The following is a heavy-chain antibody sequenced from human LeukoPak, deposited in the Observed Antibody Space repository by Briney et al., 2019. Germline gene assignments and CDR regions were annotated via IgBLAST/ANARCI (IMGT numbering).Heavy chain of an antibody. CDR1: GVTFSSYG. V-gene: IGHV3-30*18. CDR2: ISYDGSNK. J-gene: IGHJ5*02. Sequence: GGSLRLSCAASGVTFSSYGMHWVRQAPGKGLEWVAVISYDGSNKYYADSVKGRFTISRDNSKNTLYLQMNSLRAEDTAVYYCAKGLTVTTLNWFDPWGQGTLVTVSS. CDR3: AKGLTVTTLNWFDP. D-gene: IGHD4-11*01.